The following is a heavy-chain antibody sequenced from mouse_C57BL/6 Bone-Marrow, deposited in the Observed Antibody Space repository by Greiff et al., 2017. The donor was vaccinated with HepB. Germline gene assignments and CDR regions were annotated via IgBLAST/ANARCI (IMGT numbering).Heavy chain of an antibody. V-gene: IGHV10-3*01. CDR3: VREGGDDYGSRGGDYAMDY. Sequence: EVQLVESGGGLVQPKGSLKLSCAASGFTFNTYAMHWVRQAPGKGLEWVARIRSKSSNYATYYADSVKDRFTISRDDSQSMLYLQRNNLKTEDTARYDCVREGGDDYGSRGGDYAMDYWGQGTSVTVSS. CDR1: GFTFNTYA. J-gene: IGHJ4*01. D-gene: IGHD1-1*01. CDR2: IRSKSSNYAT.